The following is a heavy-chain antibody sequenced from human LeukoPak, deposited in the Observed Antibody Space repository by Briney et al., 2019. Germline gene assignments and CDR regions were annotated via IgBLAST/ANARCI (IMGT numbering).Heavy chain of an antibody. Sequence: SETLSLTCTVSGGSISSSSYYWGWIRQPPGKGLEWIGSIYYSGSTYYNPSLKSRVTISVDTSKNQFSLKLSSVTAADTAVYYCARHKEDCSSTSCYEWPPRDVYYYYMDVWGKGTTVTISS. D-gene: IGHD2-2*01. J-gene: IGHJ6*03. CDR3: ARHKEDCSSTSCYEWPPRDVYYYYMDV. V-gene: IGHV4-39*01. CDR1: GGSISSSSYY. CDR2: IYYSGST.